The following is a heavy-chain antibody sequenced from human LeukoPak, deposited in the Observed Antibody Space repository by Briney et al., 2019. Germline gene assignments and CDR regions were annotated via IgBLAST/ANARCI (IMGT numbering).Heavy chain of an antibody. D-gene: IGHD3-22*01. Sequence: SETLSLTCAVYGGSFSGYYWSWIRQPPGKGLEWIGEINHSGSTNYNPSLKSRATMSVDTSKNQFSLKLSSVTAADTAFYYCARDVYYYDSSGYLSFDYWGQGTLVTVSS. J-gene: IGHJ4*02. CDR1: GGSFSGYY. CDR2: INHSGST. CDR3: ARDVYYYDSSGYLSFDY. V-gene: IGHV4-34*01.